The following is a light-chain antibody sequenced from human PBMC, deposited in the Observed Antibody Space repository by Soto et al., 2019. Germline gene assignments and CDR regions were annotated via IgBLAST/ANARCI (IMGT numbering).Light chain of an antibody. CDR1: QSVSSSY. V-gene: IGKV3-20*01. J-gene: IGKJ5*01. CDR2: GAS. CDR3: QQYGSSAPLT. Sequence: EILFTQFPRTLSLSPGEGATLSCRASQSVSSSYLAWYQQKPGQAPRLLLYGASSRATGIPDRFSGSGSGTDFTLTISRLEPEDFAVYYCQQYGSSAPLTFGQGTRLEIK.